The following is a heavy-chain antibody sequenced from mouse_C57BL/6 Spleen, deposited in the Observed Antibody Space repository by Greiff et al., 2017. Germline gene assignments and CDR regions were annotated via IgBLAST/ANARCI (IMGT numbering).Heavy chain of an antibody. V-gene: IGHV1-9*01. Sequence: VKLMESGAELMKPGASVKLSCKATGYTFTGYWIEWVKQRPGHGLEWIGEIFPGSGSTNYNEQFKGKATLTADTSSNTAYMQLSSLQTEDSAIYYWARQGTVGATNWYCDVWGTGTTVTVSS. D-gene: IGHD1-1*01. CDR2: IFPGSGST. J-gene: IGHJ1*03. CDR3: ARQGTVGATNWYCDV. CDR1: GYTFTGYW.